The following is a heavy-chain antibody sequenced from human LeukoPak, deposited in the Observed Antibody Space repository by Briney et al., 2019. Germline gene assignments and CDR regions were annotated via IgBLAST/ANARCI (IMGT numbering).Heavy chain of an antibody. CDR2: IYYSGST. CDR1: GGSISGSSYY. D-gene: IGHD3-10*01. V-gene: IGHV4-39*01. J-gene: IGHJ4*02. Sequence: PSETLSLTCTVSGGSISGSSYYWGWIRQPPGKGLEWIGSIYYSGSTYYNPSLKSRVTISVDTSKNQFSLKLSSVTAADTAVYYCARRVVRGVINYWGQGTLVTVSS. CDR3: ARRVVRGVINY.